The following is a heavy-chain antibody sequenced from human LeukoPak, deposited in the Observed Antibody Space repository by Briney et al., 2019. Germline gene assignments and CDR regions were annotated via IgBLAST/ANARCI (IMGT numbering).Heavy chain of an antibody. CDR2: ISYDGSNS. D-gene: IGHD5-24*01. CDR3: AKDLGSGYNSFDY. J-gene: IGHJ4*02. CDR1: GFTFRSYA. Sequence: PGGSLRLSCVASGFTFRSYAMNWVRQAPGKGLEWVALISYDGSNSYYADSVKGRFTISRDSSKNTLYLQMNSLRAEDTAVYYCAKDLGSGYNSFDYWGQGTLVTVSS. V-gene: IGHV3-30*18.